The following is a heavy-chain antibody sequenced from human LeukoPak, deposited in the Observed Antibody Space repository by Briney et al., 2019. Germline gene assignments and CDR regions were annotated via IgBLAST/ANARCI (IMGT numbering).Heavy chain of an antibody. Sequence: QYGGSLRLSCAASGFTVSSNYMSWVRQAPGKGLEWVSVIYSGGSTYYADSVKGRFTISRDNSKNTLYLQMSSLRAEDTAVYYCARALGDSSGYYRYFQHWGQGTLVAVSS. D-gene: IGHD3-22*01. CDR3: ARALGDSSGYYRYFQH. J-gene: IGHJ1*01. CDR1: GFTVSSNY. CDR2: IYSGGST. V-gene: IGHV3-66*01.